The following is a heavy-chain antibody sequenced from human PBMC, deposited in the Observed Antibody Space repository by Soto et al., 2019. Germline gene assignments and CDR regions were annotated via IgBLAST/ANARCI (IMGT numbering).Heavy chain of an antibody. CDR1: GFTFRSYA. J-gene: IGHJ4*02. CDR3: ARDYHQLLDY. CDR2: IWYDGSNK. D-gene: IGHD2-2*01. Sequence: GGSLSLSCAASGFTFRSYAINSVRPAPGKGVEWVAVIWYDGSNKYYADSVKGRFTISRDNSKNTLYLQMNSLRAEDTAVYYCARDYHQLLDYWGQGTLVTVSS. V-gene: IGHV3-33*01.